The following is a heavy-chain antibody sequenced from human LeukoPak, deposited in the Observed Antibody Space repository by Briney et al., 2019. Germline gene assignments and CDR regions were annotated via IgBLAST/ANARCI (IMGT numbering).Heavy chain of an antibody. CDR3: VKDYGGINAYFHY. CDR2: ISGSGGST. J-gene: IGHJ4*02. V-gene: IGHV3-23*01. CDR1: GFTFSSYA. Sequence: PGGSLRLSCAASGFTFSSYAMSWVRQAPGKGLEWVSAISGSGGSTYYADSVKGRFTISRDNSKNTVWLQMNSLRDEDTAICFCVKDYGGINAYFHYWGQGTLVTVSS. D-gene: IGHD4-23*01.